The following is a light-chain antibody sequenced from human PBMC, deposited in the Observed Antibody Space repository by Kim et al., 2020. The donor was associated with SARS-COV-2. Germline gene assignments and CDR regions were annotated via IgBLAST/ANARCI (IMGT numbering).Light chain of an antibody. J-gene: IGLJ1*01. CDR1: SSNIGNNY. Sequence: GQKATISCSGSSSNIGNNYLSWYQQLPGTAPKLLIYDNNKRPSGIPDRFSGSKSGTSATLGITGLQTGDEADYYCGTWDSSLSAGVFGTGTNVTVL. CDR2: DNN. CDR3: GTWDSSLSAGV. V-gene: IGLV1-51*01.